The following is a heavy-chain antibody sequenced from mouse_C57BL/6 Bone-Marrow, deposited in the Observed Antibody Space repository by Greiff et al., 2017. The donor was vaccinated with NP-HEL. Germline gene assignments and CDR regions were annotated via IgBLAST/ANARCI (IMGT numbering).Heavy chain of an antibody. Sequence: VQLKQSGAELVRPGASVKLSCTVSGFNIKDDYMHWVKQRPEQGLEWIGWIDPENGDTAYASKFQGKATITADTSSNTAYLQLSSLTSQYTAVYYCTTGGSSPYAMDYWGQGTSVTVSS. CDR1: GFNIKDDY. CDR2: IDPENGDT. V-gene: IGHV14-4*01. J-gene: IGHJ4*01. D-gene: IGHD1-1*01. CDR3: TTGGSSPYAMDY.